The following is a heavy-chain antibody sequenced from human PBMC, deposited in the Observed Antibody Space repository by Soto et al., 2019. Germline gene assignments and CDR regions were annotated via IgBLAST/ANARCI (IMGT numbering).Heavy chain of an antibody. D-gene: IGHD3-10*01. V-gene: IGHV3-7*05. CDR3: ARDVSPGSSAWYFDSFDI. Sequence: QLVESGGGLVQPGGSLRLSCAASGFTVSNDWMTWFRQAPGKGLEWVANINRDGSGGSYLDSGRGRFTVSRDNGTNSLFLHMNTLPAVDTAMYYRARDVSPGSSAWYFDSFDIWGQGTMVTVSS. CDR1: GFTVSNDW. J-gene: IGHJ3*02. CDR2: INRDGSGG.